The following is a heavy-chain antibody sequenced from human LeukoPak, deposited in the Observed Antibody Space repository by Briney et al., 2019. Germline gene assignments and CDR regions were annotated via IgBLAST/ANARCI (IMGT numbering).Heavy chain of an antibody. CDR3: ARGGSIGYYYCNF. CDR1: GFTFSTYS. Sequence: GRSLRLSCAASGFTFSTYSLNWVRQAPGKGLEWVSSISSRSSYIYYADSVKGRFTISRDNAKNSLYLQMNSLRAEDTAVYYCARGGSIGYYYCNFWGQGTLVIVS. J-gene: IGHJ4*02. CDR2: ISSRSSYI. V-gene: IGHV3-21*03. D-gene: IGHD3-22*01.